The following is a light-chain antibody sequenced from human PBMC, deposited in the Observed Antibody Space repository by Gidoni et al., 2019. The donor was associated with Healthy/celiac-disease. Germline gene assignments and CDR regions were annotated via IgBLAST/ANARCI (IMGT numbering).Light chain of an antibody. Sequence: YELTQPPSVSVSPGQTASITCPGDKLGDKYACWYQQKPGQSPVLVIYQDSKRPSGIPARFSGSNSGNTAPLPISGTQAMDEADYYCQAWDSSVVFGRGTTLTVL. CDR1: KLGDKY. CDR2: QDS. CDR3: QAWDSSVV. V-gene: IGLV3-1*01. J-gene: IGLJ2*01.